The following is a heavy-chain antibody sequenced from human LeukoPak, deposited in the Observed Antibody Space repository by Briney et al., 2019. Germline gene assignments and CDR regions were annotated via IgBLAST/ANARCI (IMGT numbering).Heavy chain of an antibody. CDR2: INHSGST. CDR3: ARGSSAVAYYYGSGSYSLFGY. Sequence: SETLSLTCAVYGGSFSGYYWSWIRQPPGKGLEWIGEINHSGSTNYNPSLKSRVTISVDTSKKQFSLKLSSVTAADTAVYYCARGSSAVAYYYGSGSYSLFGYWGQGTLVTVSS. J-gene: IGHJ4*02. D-gene: IGHD3-10*01. CDR1: GGSFSGYY. V-gene: IGHV4-34*01.